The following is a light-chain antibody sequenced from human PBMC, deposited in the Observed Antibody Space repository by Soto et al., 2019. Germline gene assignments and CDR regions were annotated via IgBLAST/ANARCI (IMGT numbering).Light chain of an antibody. V-gene: IGKV3-20*01. Sequence: EIVLTQSPGTLSLSPGERATLSCRASQSVSRSYLAWYQQKPGQAPRLLIYGASSRATGIPDRFSGSGSGTNFTLTIIRLEPEDFAVYYCQQHGRTPQYTFGQGTKLEIK. CDR2: GAS. J-gene: IGKJ2*01. CDR3: QQHGRTPQYT. CDR1: QSVSRSY.